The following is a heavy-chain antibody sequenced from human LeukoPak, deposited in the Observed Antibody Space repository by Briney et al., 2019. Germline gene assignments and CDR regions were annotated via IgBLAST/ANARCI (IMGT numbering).Heavy chain of an antibody. CDR2: IYYNGST. CDR3: ARDRTNPYYYYGMDV. Sequence: SQSLSLTCTVSGGSISSGDYYWSWIRQPPGKGLEWVGYIYYNGSTYSNPSLQSRVTISVDTSKNQFSLKLSSVTAADTAVYYCARDRTNPYYYYGMDVWGQGATVTVSS. J-gene: IGHJ6*02. CDR1: GGSISSGDYY. D-gene: IGHD1-7*01. V-gene: IGHV4-30-4*01.